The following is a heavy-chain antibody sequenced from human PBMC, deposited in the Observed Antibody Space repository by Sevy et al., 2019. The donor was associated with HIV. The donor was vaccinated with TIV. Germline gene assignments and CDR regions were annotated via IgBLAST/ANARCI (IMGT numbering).Heavy chain of an antibody. CDR1: GFSFSTYW. CDR2: IKQDESEK. CDR3: AKGNSGSFDY. Sequence: GGSLRLSCAASGFSFSTYWMHWVRQAPGKGLEWVANIKQDESEKYYVASVKGRFTISRDNAKNSVCLEMNSLRPEDTAIYYCAKGNSGSFDYWGRGTLVTVSS. V-gene: IGHV3-7*01. J-gene: IGHJ4*02. D-gene: IGHD3-22*01.